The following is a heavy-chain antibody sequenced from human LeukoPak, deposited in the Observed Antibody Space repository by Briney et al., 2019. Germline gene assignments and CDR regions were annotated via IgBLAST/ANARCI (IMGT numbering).Heavy chain of an antibody. CDR1: GYTFTGYY. Sequence: ASVKVSCKASGYTFTGYYMHWVRQAPGQGLEWMGGIIPIFGTANYAQKFQGRVTVYSDASTSTDYMELSSLRSEDTAVYYCARDVRVKQQLTIRGSDYFYYMDVWGNGTTVIVSS. CDR2: IIPIFGTA. J-gene: IGHJ6*03. CDR3: ARDVRVKQQLTIRGSDYFYYMDV. D-gene: IGHD6-13*01. V-gene: IGHV1-69*13.